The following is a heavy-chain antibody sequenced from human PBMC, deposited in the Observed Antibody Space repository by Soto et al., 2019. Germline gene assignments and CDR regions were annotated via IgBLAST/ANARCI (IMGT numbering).Heavy chain of an antibody. CDR1: GFTFSSYW. CDR2: INSDGSST. V-gene: IGHV3-74*01. Sequence: PGGSLRLSXAASGFTFSSYWMHWVRQAPGKGLVWVSRINSDGSSTSYADSVKGRFTISRDNAKNTLYLQMNSLRAEDTAVYYCARDLGGRDGYNSVYWGQGTLVTVPS. J-gene: IGHJ4*02. D-gene: IGHD5-12*01. CDR3: ARDLGGRDGYNSVY.